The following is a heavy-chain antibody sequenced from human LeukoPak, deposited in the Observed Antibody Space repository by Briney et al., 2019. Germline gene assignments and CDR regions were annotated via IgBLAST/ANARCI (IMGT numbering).Heavy chain of an antibody. V-gene: IGHV1-69*04. J-gene: IGHJ4*02. Sequence: ASVMVSCKASGGTFSSYAISWVRRAPGEGLEWRGRIIPIFGIANYAQKFQGRVTITADKSTSTAYMELSSLRSEDTAVYYCATIGYCSSTSCFEFDYWGQGTLVTVSS. D-gene: IGHD2-2*01. CDR2: IIPIFGIA. CDR1: GGTFSSYA. CDR3: ATIGYCSSTSCFEFDY.